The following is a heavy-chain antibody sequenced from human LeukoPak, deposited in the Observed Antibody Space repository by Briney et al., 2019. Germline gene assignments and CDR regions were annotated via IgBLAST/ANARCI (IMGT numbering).Heavy chain of an antibody. CDR2: IKQDGSEK. Sequence: GGSLRLSCTASGLTLSNYWMIWVRQAPGKGLQWVAKIKQDGSEKYYVDSVRGRFTISRDNAENSLYLQMNSLRVEDTAVYYCAARSSGNPYFWGQGTLVTVSS. V-gene: IGHV3-7*03. CDR1: GLTLSNYW. CDR3: AARSSGNPYF. D-gene: IGHD1-26*01. J-gene: IGHJ4*02.